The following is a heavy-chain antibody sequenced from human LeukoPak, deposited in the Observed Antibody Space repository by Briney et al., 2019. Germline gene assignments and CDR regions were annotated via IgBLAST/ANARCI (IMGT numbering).Heavy chain of an antibody. Sequence: GGSLRLSCAASGFTFSSYATSWVRQAPGKGLEWVSAISGSGGSTYYADSVKGRFTISRDNSKNTLYLQMNSLRAEDTAVYYCAKDIRRIAVAGTFDYWGQGTLVTVSS. CDR1: GFTFSSYA. D-gene: IGHD6-19*01. CDR2: ISGSGGST. V-gene: IGHV3-23*01. J-gene: IGHJ4*02. CDR3: AKDIRRIAVAGTFDY.